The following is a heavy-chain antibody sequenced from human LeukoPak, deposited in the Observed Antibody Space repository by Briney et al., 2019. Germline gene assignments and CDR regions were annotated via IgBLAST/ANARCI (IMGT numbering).Heavy chain of an antibody. J-gene: IGHJ3*02. CDR1: GYTFTGYY. V-gene: IGHV1-2*02. CDR3: ARGYYDFWSGSSGDAFDI. Sequence: ASVKVSCKASGYTFTGYYMHWVRQAPGQGLEWMGWINPSSGGTNYAQKFQGRVTMTRDTSISTAYMELSRLRSDDTAVYYCARGYYDFWSGSSGDAFDIWGQGTMVTVSS. D-gene: IGHD3-3*01. CDR2: INPSSGGT.